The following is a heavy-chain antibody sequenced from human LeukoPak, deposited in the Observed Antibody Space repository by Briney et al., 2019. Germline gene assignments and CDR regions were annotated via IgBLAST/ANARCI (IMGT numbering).Heavy chain of an antibody. D-gene: IGHD3-22*01. Sequence: GGSLRLSCAASGFTFDDYGMSWVRQAPGEGLEWVSGINWNGGSTGYADSVKGRFTISRDNAKNSLYLQMNSLRAEDTAVYYCAKDVEPYYDSSVFDYWGQGTLVTVSS. CDR1: GFTFDDYG. V-gene: IGHV3-20*04. CDR3: AKDVEPYYDSSVFDY. CDR2: INWNGGST. J-gene: IGHJ4*02.